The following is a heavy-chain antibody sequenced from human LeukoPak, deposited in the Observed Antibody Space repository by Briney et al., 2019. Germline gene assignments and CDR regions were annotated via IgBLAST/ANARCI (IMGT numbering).Heavy chain of an antibody. J-gene: IGHJ4*02. CDR3: AKATDYYDSSGYYHRPDY. D-gene: IGHD3-22*01. V-gene: IGHV3-23*01. Sequence: GGSLRLSCAASGFTFSSYAMSWVRQAPGKGLEWVSAISGSGGSTYYSDSVKGRFTISRDNSKNTLYLQMNSLRAEDTAVYYCAKATDYYDSSGYYHRPDYWGQGTLVTVSS. CDR1: GFTFSSYA. CDR2: ISGSGGST.